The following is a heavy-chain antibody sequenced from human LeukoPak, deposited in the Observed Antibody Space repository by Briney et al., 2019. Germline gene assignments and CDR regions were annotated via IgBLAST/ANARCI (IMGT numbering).Heavy chain of an antibody. CDR2: INPNSGDT. V-gene: IGHV1-2*02. Sequence: ASVKVSCKASAYTFTGCYLHWVRQAPGQGLEWMGWINPNSGDTNYAQTFQGRVTMTRDTSISTAYMELSRLKSDDTAVYYCARARDFDYWGQGTLVTVSS. CDR1: AYTFTGCY. D-gene: IGHD3-10*01. J-gene: IGHJ4*02. CDR3: ARARDFDY.